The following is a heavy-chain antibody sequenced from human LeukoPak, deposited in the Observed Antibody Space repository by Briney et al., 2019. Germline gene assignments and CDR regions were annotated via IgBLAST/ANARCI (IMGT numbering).Heavy chain of an antibody. J-gene: IGHJ4*02. CDR2: IIPILGIA. Sequence: ASVKVSCKASGGTFSSYTISGVRQAPGQGREWMGRIIPILGIANYAQKFQGRVTITADKSTSTAYMELSSLRSEDTAVYYCAGGGICSSTSCYRYWGQGTLVTVSS. D-gene: IGHD2-2*01. V-gene: IGHV1-69*02. CDR3: AGGGICSSTSCYRY. CDR1: GGTFSSYT.